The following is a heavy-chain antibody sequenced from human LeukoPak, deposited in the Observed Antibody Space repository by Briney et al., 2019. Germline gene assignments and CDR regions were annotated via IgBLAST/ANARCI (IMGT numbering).Heavy chain of an antibody. CDR2: ISSSGSTI. D-gene: IGHD3-10*01. CDR1: GFIFSSYE. J-gene: IGHJ4*02. V-gene: IGHV3-48*03. CDR3: AKDLVTGSLDY. Sequence: GGSLRLSCAASGFIFSSYEMNWVRQAPGKGLEWVSYISSSGSTIYYADSVKGRFTISRDNSKNTLYLQMNSLRAEDTAVYYCAKDLVTGSLDYWGQGTLVTVSS.